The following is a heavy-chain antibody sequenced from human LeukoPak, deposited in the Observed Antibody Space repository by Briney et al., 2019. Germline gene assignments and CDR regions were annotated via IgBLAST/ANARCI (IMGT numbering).Heavy chain of an antibody. CDR1: GFTFGDYA. CDR2: IRSKAYGGTT. CDR3: TREWGSYEHDGAFDY. Sequence: PGGSLRLSCTASGFTFGDYAMSWVRQAPGKGLEWVGFIRSKAYGGTTEYAASVKGRFTISRDDSKSIAYLQMNSLKTEDTAVYHCTREWGSYEHDGAFDYWGQGTLVTVSS. V-gene: IGHV3-49*04. J-gene: IGHJ4*02. D-gene: IGHD3-16*01.